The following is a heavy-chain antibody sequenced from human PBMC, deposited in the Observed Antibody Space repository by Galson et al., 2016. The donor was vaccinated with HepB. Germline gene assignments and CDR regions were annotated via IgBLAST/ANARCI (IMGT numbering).Heavy chain of an antibody. CDR2: ISYHGSDK. CDR3: AREDPNIAVAALDY. CDR1: GFSFSNYW. V-gene: IGHV3-30-3*01. J-gene: IGHJ4*02. Sequence: SLRLSCAASGFSFSNYWMSWVRQAPGKGLEWVAAISYHGSDKYYADSVKGRVTISRDNSNNTLYLQMTSLSPEDTAVYYCAREDPNIAVAALDYWGQGTLVTVSS. D-gene: IGHD6-19*01.